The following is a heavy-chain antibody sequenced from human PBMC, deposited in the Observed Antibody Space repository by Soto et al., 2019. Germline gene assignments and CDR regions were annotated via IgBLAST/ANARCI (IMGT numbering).Heavy chain of an antibody. Sequence: ESLKISCKGSGYSFTSYWIGWVRQMPGKGLEWMGIIYPGDSDTRYSPSFQGQVTISADKSISTAYLQWSSLKASDTAMYYCARQSRRGCNDYYYYAMDVWRQVPTVPVS. CDR1: GYSFTSYW. CDR2: IYPGDSDT. D-gene: IGHD6-19*01. J-gene: IGHJ6*02. CDR3: ARQSRRGCNDYYYYAMDV. V-gene: IGHV5-51*01.